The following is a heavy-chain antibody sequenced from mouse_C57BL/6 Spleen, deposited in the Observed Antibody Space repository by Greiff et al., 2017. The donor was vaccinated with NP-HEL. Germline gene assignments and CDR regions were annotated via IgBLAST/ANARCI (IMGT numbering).Heavy chain of an antibody. CDR1: GFSFNTYA. CDR3: VRQGNYVHAMDY. D-gene: IGHD5-5*01. CDR2: IRSKSNNYAT. J-gene: IGHJ4*01. Sequence: DVKLVESGGGLVQPKGSLKLSCAASGFSFNTYAMNWVRQAPGKGLEWVARIRSKSNNYATYYADSVKDRFTISRDDSESMLYLQMNNLKTEDTAMYYCVRQGNYVHAMDYWGQGTSVTVSS. V-gene: IGHV10-1*01.